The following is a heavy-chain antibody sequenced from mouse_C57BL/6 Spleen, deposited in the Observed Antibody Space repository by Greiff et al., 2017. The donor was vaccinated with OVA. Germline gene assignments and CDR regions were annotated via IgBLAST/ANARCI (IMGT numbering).Heavy chain of an antibody. J-gene: IGHJ3*01. CDR2: IHPNSGST. Sequence: QVQLQQPVAELVKPGASVKLSCKASGYTFTSYWMHWVKQRPGQGLEWIGMIHPNSGSTNYNEKFKSKATLTVDKSSSTAYMQLSSLTSEDSAVYYCARGYGYYLAYWGQGTLVTVSA. CDR1: GYTFTSYW. CDR3: ARGYGYYLAY. V-gene: IGHV1-64*01. D-gene: IGHD2-3*01.